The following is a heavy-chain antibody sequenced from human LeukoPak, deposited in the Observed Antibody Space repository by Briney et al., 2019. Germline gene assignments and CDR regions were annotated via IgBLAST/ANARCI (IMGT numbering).Heavy chain of an antibody. D-gene: IGHD2-21*02. J-gene: IGHJ6*03. CDR1: GGSISSGSYY. Sequence: SETLSLTCTVSGGSISSGSYYWSWIRQPAGKGLEWIGRIYTSGSTKYNPSLKSRVTISVDRSKNQFSLKLSSVAAADTAVYYCARTYCGGDCRGYYYHYYMDVWGKGTTVTISS. V-gene: IGHV4-61*02. CDR3: ARTYCGGDCRGYYYHYYMDV. CDR2: IYTSGST.